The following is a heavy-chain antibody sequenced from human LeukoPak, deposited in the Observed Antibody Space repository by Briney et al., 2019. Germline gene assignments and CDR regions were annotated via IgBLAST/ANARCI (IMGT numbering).Heavy chain of an antibody. CDR3: ARDRPLTTLIKAFDI. D-gene: IGHD1-1*01. CDR2: ISSSSSTI. CDR1: GFTFSSYS. J-gene: IGHJ3*02. V-gene: IGHV3-48*04. Sequence: GGSLRLSCAASGFTFSSYSMNWVRQAPGKGLEWVSYISSSSSTIYYADSVKGRFTISRDNAQNSLYLQMNSLRVEDTAVYYCARDRPLTTLIKAFDIWGQGTMVTVSS.